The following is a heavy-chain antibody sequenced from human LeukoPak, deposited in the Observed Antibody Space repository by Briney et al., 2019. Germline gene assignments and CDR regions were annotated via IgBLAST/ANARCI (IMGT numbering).Heavy chain of an antibody. CDR2: IDWDDDK. Sequence: SGPTLVNPTQTLTLTCTFSGCSLSTSGMRVSWIRQPPGKALEWLARIDWDDDKFYSTSLKTRRTISKDTSKNQVVLTMTNMDPVDTATYYCARGGGATAVDYWGQGTLVTVSS. CDR3: ARGGGATAVDY. J-gene: IGHJ4*02. CDR1: GCSLSTSGMR. V-gene: IGHV2-70*04. D-gene: IGHD1-26*01.